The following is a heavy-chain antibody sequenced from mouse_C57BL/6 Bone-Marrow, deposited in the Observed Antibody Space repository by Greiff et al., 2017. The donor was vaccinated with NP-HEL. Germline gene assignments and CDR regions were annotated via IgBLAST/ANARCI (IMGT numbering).Heavy chain of an antibody. CDR3: ALNYYSNYGFAY. V-gene: IGHV1-81*01. D-gene: IGHD2-5*01. CDR2: IYPRSGNT. Sequence: QVQLQQSGAELARPGASVKLSCKASGYTFTSYGISWVKQRTGQGLEWIGEIYPRSGNTYYNEKFKGKATLTADKSSSTAYMELRSLTSEDSAGYFCALNYYSNYGFAYWGQGTLVTVSA. CDR1: GYTFTSYG. J-gene: IGHJ3*01.